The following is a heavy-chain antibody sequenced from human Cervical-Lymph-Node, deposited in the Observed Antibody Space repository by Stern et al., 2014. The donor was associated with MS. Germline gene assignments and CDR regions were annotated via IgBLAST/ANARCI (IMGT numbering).Heavy chain of an antibody. CDR1: GFTFSDYY. CDR2: INSGSRTI. J-gene: IGHJ4*02. CDR3: ARIDIKTLWIFDY. Sequence: VQLEESGGGLVKPGGSLRLSCAASGFTFSDYYMSWIRQAPGKGLEWISYINSGSRTIYYADSVKGRFTISRDNAKNSLYLTMSSLRAEDTAVYYCARIDIKTLWIFDYGGQGTLVAVPP. V-gene: IGHV3-11*01. D-gene: IGHD3-9*01.